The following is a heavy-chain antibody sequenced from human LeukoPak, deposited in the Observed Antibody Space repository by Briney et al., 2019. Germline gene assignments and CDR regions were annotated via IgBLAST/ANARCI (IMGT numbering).Heavy chain of an antibody. J-gene: IGHJ4*02. D-gene: IGHD6-13*01. CDR2: IFYSWRT. Sequence: SETLSPTCTVSGASISSYYWSWIRQPPGKGREGMGYIFYSWRTNYNPSLSGRVTISVDTSQHQFPLALNPVTAWDPGGDLWSSGPYPAAGTDDQFDYWGEGTLVTVSS. CDR1: GASISSYY. CDR3: SSGPYPAAGTDDQFDY. V-gene: IGHV4-59*01.